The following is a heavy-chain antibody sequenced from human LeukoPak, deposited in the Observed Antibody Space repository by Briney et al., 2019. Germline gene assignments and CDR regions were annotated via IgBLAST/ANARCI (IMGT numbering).Heavy chain of an antibody. CDR3: GKTTTGSSSGRYPGWPVDY. J-gene: IGHJ4*02. Sequence: AGGSLRLSCAASGFTFNSYAMYWVRQAPGKGLEWVSGIFGSGGSAHYADSVKGRFTISRDNSKTTVYLQMDSLRVEDTAVYYCGKTTTGSSSGRYPGWPVDYWGQGTLVTVSS. CDR1: GFTFNSYA. D-gene: IGHD6-19*01. V-gene: IGHV3-23*01. CDR2: IFGSGGSA.